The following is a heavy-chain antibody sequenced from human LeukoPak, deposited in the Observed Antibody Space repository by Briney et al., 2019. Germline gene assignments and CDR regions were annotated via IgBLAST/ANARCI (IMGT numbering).Heavy chain of an antibody. CDR2: IRYDGSNK. D-gene: IGHD6-13*01. CDR1: GFTFSSYG. J-gene: IGHJ5*02. CDR3: AKQATPSSSWYRLGWFDP. V-gene: IGHV3-30*02. Sequence: GGSLRLSCAAPGFTFSSYGVHWVRQAPGKGLEGVAFIRYDGSNKYYADSVKGRFTISRDNSKNTLYLQMNSLRAEDTAVYYCAKQATPSSSWYRLGWFDPWGQGTLVTVSS.